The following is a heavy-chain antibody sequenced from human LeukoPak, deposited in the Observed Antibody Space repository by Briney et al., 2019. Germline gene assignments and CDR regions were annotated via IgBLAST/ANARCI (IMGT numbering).Heavy chain of an antibody. CDR1: GGSFSGYY. CDR3: ARGPFYGSGSYVGLDY. V-gene: IGHV4-34*01. J-gene: IGHJ4*02. Sequence: PSETLSLTCAVYGGSFSGYYWSWIRQPPGKGLEWIGEINHSGSTNYNPSLKSRVTISVDTSKNQLSLKLSSVTAADTAVYYCARGPFYGSGSYVGLDYWGQGTLVTVSS. D-gene: IGHD3-10*01. CDR2: INHSGST.